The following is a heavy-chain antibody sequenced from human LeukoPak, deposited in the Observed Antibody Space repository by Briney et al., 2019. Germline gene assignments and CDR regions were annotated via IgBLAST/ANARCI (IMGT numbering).Heavy chain of an antibody. V-gene: IGHV1-69*04. J-gene: IGHJ4*02. CDR3: ARDPPRSSSSWYTPREEKGNYFDY. D-gene: IGHD6-13*01. CDR1: GGTFSSYA. CDR2: IIPILGIA. Sequence: ASVKVSCKASGGTFSSYAISWVRQAPGQGLEWMGRIIPILGIANYAQKFQGRVTITADESTSTAYMELSSLRSEDTAVYHCARDPPRSSSSWYTPREEKGNYFDYWGQGTLVTVSS.